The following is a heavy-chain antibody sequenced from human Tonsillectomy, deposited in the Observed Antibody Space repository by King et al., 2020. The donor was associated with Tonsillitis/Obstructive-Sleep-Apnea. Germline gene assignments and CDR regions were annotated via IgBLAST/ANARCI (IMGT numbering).Heavy chain of an antibody. V-gene: IGHV1-46*01. D-gene: IGHD3-10*01. Sequence: VQLVQSGAEVMKPGASVKVSCKASGYTFTRYYMHWVRQAPGQGLEWMGIINPSSGVTTYAQKFQGRVTLTRDTSTSTVYMELSSLGSEDTAVYYCASDTPIDRVFDYWGQGTLVAVSS. CDR2: INPSSGVT. CDR3: ASDTPIDRVFDY. CDR1: GYTFTRYY. J-gene: IGHJ4*02.